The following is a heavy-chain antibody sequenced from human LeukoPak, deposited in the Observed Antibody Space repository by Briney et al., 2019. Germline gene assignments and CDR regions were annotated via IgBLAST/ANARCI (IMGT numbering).Heavy chain of an antibody. J-gene: IGHJ6*04. D-gene: IGHD5-18*01. V-gene: IGHV4-34*01. CDR2: ISQNGDS. CDR1: GGSLSFYY. CDR3: ARDVIPRGSYDTTLDV. Sequence: PSETLSLTCGVSGGSLSFYYWSWIRQSPGKGLEWIAEISQNGDSNYNMSLKSRVTISLDKSKNQVSLKLNSVTAADTAVYYCARDVIPRGSYDTTLDVWGKGTTVTVSS.